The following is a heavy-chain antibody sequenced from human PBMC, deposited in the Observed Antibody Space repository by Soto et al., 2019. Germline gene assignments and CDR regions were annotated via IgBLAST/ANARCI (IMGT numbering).Heavy chain of an antibody. Sequence: ASVKVSCKASGYTFTGYYMHWVRQAPGQGLEWMGCINPNSGGTNYAQKFQGWVTMTRDTSISTAYMELSRLRSDDTAVYYCARGPHDYSNYPPFAEYFQHWGQGTLVTVSS. CDR1: GYTFTGYY. CDR2: INPNSGGT. J-gene: IGHJ1*01. V-gene: IGHV1-2*04. CDR3: ARGPHDYSNYPPFAEYFQH. D-gene: IGHD4-4*01.